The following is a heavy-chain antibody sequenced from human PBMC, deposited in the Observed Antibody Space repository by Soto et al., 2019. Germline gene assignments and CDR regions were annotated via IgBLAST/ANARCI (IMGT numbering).Heavy chain of an antibody. D-gene: IGHD3-16*01. CDR3: ARAEGGLRLGDLVDEY. Sequence: ASVKVSCKAAGYTFTSYGISWVRQAPGQGLEWMGWISAYNGNTNYAQKLQGRVTMTTDTSTSTAYMELRSLRSDDTAVYYCARAEGGLRLGDLVDEYWGQGTLVTGSS. CDR1: GYTFTSYG. J-gene: IGHJ4*02. CDR2: ISAYNGNT. V-gene: IGHV1-18*04.